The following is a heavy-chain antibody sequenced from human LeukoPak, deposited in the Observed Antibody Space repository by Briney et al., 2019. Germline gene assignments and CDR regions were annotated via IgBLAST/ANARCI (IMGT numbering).Heavy chain of an antibody. D-gene: IGHD1-26*01. CDR1: GFTFNNYG. CDR3: AAGATLFDY. CDR2: IWFDGSNK. J-gene: IGHJ4*02. Sequence: PGRSLRLSCAASGFTFNNYGMHWVRQAPGKGLEWVALIWFDGSNKYYADSVKGRFTISRDNSKNTLYLQMNSLRAEDTAVYYCAAGATLFDYWGQGTLVTVSS. V-gene: IGHV3-30*19.